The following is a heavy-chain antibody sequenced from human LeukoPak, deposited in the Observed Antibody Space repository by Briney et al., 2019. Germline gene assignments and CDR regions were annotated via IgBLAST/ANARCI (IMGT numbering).Heavy chain of an antibody. CDR1: GFTFSSYA. Sequence: PGGSLGLSCAASGFTFSSYAMSWVRQAPGKGLEWVGFIRSKAYGGTTEYAASVKGRFTISRDDSKSIAYLQMNSLKTEDTAVYYCTRAQFGYYFDYWGQGTLVTVSS. CDR3: TRAQFGYYFDY. CDR2: IRSKAYGGTT. V-gene: IGHV3-49*04. D-gene: IGHD3-10*01. J-gene: IGHJ4*02.